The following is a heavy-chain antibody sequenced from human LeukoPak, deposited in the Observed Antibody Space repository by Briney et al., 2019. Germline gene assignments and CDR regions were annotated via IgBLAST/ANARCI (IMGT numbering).Heavy chain of an antibody. Sequence: SETLSLTCTVTGGSISSYYWSWIRQPPGKGLEWIGYIYYSGSTNYNPSLKSRVAISVDTSKNQFSLKLSSVTAADTAVYYCARYVVVTAYFDYWGQGTLVTVSS. V-gene: IGHV4-59*01. J-gene: IGHJ4*02. CDR3: ARYVVVTAYFDY. D-gene: IGHD2-21*02. CDR2: IYYSGST. CDR1: GGSISSYY.